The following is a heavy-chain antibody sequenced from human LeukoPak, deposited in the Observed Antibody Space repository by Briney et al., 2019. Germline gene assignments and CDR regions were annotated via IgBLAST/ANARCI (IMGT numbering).Heavy chain of an antibody. CDR2: TYYSGST. J-gene: IGHJ3*02. CDR3: ARDGIGDAFDI. Sequence: PSETQSLTCTVSGGSISSYYWSWIRQPPGKGLEWIGYTYYSGSTNYNPSLKSRVTISVDTSKNQFSLKLSSVTAADTAVYYCARDGIGDAFDIWGQGTMVTVSS. CDR1: GGSISSYY. V-gene: IGHV4-59*01.